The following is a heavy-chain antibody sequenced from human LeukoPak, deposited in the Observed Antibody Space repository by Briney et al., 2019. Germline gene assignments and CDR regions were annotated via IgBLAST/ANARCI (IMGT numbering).Heavy chain of an antibody. CDR1: GYTLTELS. CDR3: ARASYYYDSSGYPGHYFDY. V-gene: IGHV1-24*01. CDR2: FDPEDGET. Sequence: GASVKVSCKVSGYTLTELSMHWVRQAPGKGLEWMGGFDPEDGETIYAQKFQGRVTMTRDTSISTAYMELSRLRSDDTAVYYCARASYYYDSSGYPGHYFDYWGQGTLVTVSS. J-gene: IGHJ4*02. D-gene: IGHD3-22*01.